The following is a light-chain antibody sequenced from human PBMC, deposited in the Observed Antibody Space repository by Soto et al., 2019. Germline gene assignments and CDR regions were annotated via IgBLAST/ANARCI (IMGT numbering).Light chain of an antibody. CDR2: DVN. V-gene: IGLV2-11*01. CDR3: CSYAGDYSWV. CDR1: NSDIGGYDY. J-gene: IGLJ3*02. Sequence: QSVLTQPRSVSGSPGQSVTISCTGTNSDIGGYDYVSWYQQHPGKAPKLMIYDVNKRPSGVPDRFSGSKSGNTASLTISGLQAEHEADYYCCSYAGDYSWVFGGGTKLTVL.